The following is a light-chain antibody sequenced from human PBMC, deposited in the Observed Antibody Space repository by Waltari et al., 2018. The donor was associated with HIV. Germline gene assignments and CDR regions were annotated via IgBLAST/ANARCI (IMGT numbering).Light chain of an antibody. CDR3: AAWTDSLSGVV. V-gene: IGLV1-47*01. CDR1: SPNLGSYY. Sequence: QSVLTQPPSASGTPGQRVTISCSGSSPNLGSYYVYWYQQLPGTAPKLLIYSNNQRPSGVPDRFSGSKSGTSASLAISGLRSEDEADYYCAAWTDSLSGVVFGGGTKLSVL. J-gene: IGLJ2*01. CDR2: SNN.